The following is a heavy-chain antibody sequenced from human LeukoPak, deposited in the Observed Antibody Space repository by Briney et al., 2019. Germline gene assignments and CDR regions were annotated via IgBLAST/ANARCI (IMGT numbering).Heavy chain of an antibody. J-gene: IGHJ4*02. CDR1: GYSFTDYY. V-gene: IGHV1-2*02. CDR3: ARADRVEGGPYLIPP. CDR2: INPNSGGT. Sequence: ASVKVSCKTSGYSFTDYYMHWVRQAPGQGPEWMGWINPNSGGTSSAQKFQGRVTMTRDTSITTVYMEVSWLTSDDTAIYYCARADRVEGGPYLIPPGGQGTLVTVSS. D-gene: IGHD2-2*02.